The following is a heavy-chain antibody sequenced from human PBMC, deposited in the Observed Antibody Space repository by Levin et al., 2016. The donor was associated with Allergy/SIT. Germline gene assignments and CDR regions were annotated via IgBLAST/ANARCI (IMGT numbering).Heavy chain of an antibody. CDR3: VWLPEDYYDSSGYYIDY. D-gene: IGHD3-22*01. CDR1: GFTVSSNY. Sequence: GGSLRLSCAASGFTVSSNYMSWVRQAPGKGLEWVSVIYSGGSTYYADSVKGRFTISRDNSKNTLYLQMNSLRAEDTAVYYCVWLPEDYYDSSGYYIDYWGQGTLVTVSS. V-gene: IGHV3-66*02. CDR2: IYSGGST. J-gene: IGHJ4*02.